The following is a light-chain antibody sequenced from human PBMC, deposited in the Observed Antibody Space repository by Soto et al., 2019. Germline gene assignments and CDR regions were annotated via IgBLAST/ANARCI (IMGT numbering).Light chain of an antibody. CDR2: EVS. CDR3: CSYRSGTSPYYV. V-gene: IGLV2-14*03. Sequence: QSALTQPASVSGSPGQSITISCTGTSSDIGGYKDVSWYQQHPGKAPQVLIFEVSYRPYGISNRFSGSKSGNVASLTISGLQAEDEADYYCCSYRSGTSPYYVFGTGTKFTVL. J-gene: IGLJ1*01. CDR1: SSDIGGYKD.